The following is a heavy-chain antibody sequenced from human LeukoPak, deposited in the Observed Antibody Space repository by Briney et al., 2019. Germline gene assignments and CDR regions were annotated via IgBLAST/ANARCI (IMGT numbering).Heavy chain of an antibody. CDR2: IYHSGST. CDR3: ARATQYYRSAFDI. D-gene: IGHD3-10*01. J-gene: IGHJ3*02. V-gene: IGHV4-30-2*01. CDR1: GGSISSGGYC. Sequence: SETLSLTCAVSGGSISSGGYCWSWIRQPPGKGLEWIGYIYHSGSTYYNPSLKSRVTISVDRSKNQFSLKLSSVTAADTAVYYCARATQYYRSAFDIWGQGTMVTVSS.